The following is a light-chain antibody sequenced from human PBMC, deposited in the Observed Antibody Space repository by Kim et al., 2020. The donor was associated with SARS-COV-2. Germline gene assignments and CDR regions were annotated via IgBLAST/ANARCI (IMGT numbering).Light chain of an antibody. Sequence: SSELTQDPAVSVALGQTFRITCQGDSLRSYYATWYQQKPGQAPILVIYGKNNRPSGIPDRFSGSSSGNTAPLTITGTQAGSEADYYCNSRDSNANVLFGG. CDR3: NSRDSNANVL. CDR2: GKN. V-gene: IGLV3-19*01. CDR1: SLRSYY. J-gene: IGLJ2*01.